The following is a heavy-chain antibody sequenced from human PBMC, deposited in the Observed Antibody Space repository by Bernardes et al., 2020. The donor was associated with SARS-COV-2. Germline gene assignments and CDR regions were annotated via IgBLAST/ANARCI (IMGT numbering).Heavy chain of an antibody. Sequence: GGSLRLSCAASGFTFSSYWMHWVRQAPGKGLVLVSRIGSDGGSTTYTASVKGRFTISRDNARDTVYLQMNSLRADDTAVYYCTRAGDYRFDLWCHGTLVSVSS. D-gene: IGHD4-17*01. CDR3: TRAGDYRFDL. CDR2: IGSDGGST. V-gene: IGHV3-74*03. J-gene: IGHJ2*01. CDR1: GFTFSSYW.